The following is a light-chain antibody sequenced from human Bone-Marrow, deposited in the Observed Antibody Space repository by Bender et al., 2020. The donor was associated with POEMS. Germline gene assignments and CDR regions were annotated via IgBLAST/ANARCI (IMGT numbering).Light chain of an antibody. CDR1: SSDVGSSNL. J-gene: IGLJ2*01. Sequence: QSALTQPASVSGSPGQSITISCTGTSSDVGSSNLVSWYQQHPGKASKLMIYEVSERPSGVSNRFSGSKSGNTASLTISGLRAEDEADYYCCSYAAHSTFVVFGGGTKLTVL. V-gene: IGLV2-23*02. CDR2: EVS. CDR3: CSYAAHSTFVV.